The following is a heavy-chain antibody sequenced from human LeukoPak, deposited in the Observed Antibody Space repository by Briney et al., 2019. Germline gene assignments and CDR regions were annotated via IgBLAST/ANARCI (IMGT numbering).Heavy chain of an antibody. CDR1: GGIFRTYG. J-gene: IGHJ3*02. V-gene: IGHV1-69*04. CDR3: WRETGGNSASDASDI. Sequence: ASVKVSCKASGGIFRTYGISWVRQAPGQGLEWVGRIVPIVGVTNYAQKFQGRVTITADKSTSTAYMELSSLRSEDTSVSYCWRETGGNSASDASDIWGKGTMVTVYS. D-gene: IGHD4-23*01. CDR2: IVPIVGVT.